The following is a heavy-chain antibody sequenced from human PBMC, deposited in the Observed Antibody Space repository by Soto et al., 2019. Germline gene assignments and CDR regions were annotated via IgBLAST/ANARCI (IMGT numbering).Heavy chain of an antibody. CDR2: ISSSSSYI. J-gene: IGHJ4*02. D-gene: IGHD5-12*01. CDR3: ARAPPSREYSGYERWLDY. CDR1: GFTFSGYN. V-gene: IGHV3-21*01. Sequence: GGSLRLSCAASGFTFSGYNMNWVRQAPGKGLEWVSSISSSSSYIYYADSVKGRFTISRDNAKNSLYLQMNSLRAEDTAVYYCARAPPSREYSGYERWLDYWGQGTLVTVSS.